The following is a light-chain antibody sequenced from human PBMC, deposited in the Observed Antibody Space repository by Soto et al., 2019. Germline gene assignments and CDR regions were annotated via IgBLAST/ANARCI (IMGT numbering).Light chain of an antibody. CDR2: LGS. CDR1: QSLLHSNGYNY. Sequence: DIVMTQSPLSLPVTPGEPASISCRSSQSLLHSNGYNYLDWYLQKPGQSPQLLIYLGSNRASGVPERFSGSGSGTDFTLKISRVEAEDVGVYYCMQALQTPTLLGPGTKVDIK. CDR3: MQALQTPTL. J-gene: IGKJ3*01. V-gene: IGKV2-28*01.